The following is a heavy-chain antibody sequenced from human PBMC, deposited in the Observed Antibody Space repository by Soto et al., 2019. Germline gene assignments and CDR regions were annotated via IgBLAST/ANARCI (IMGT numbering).Heavy chain of an antibody. V-gene: IGHV4-39*01. CDR3: ARLSTLFLEWSPPPGGYYYYGMDV. Sequence: SETLSLTCTVSGGSISSSSYYWGWIRQPPGKGLEWIGSIYYSGSTYYNPSLKSRVTISVDTSNNQFSLKLSSVTAADTAVYYCARLSTLFLEWSPPPGGYYYYGMDVWGQGTTVTVSS. CDR1: GGSISSSSYY. J-gene: IGHJ6*02. D-gene: IGHD3-3*01. CDR2: IYYSGST.